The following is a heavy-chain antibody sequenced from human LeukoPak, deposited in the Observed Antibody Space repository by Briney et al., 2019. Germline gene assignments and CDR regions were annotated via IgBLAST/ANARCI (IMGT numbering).Heavy chain of an antibody. CDR3: ARGSGGYYDSSDYWFDP. D-gene: IGHD3-22*01. CDR1: GGSISSSSYY. CDR2: IYYSGST. V-gene: IGHV4-39*07. Sequence: PSETLSLTCTVSGGSISSSSYYWGWIRQPPGKGLEWIGSIYYSGSTYYNPSLKSRVTISVDTSKNQFSLKLSSVTAADTAVYYCARGSGGYYDSSDYWFDPWGQGTLVTVSS. J-gene: IGHJ5*02.